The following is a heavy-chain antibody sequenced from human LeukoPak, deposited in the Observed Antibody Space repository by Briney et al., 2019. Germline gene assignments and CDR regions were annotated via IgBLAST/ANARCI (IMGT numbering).Heavy chain of an antibody. CDR1: GGSISSGGYS. D-gene: IGHD2-15*01. V-gene: IGHV4-30-2*01. CDR3: ARGYCSGGSCRGGAFDI. CDR2: IYHSGST. J-gene: IGHJ3*02. Sequence: PSQTLSLTCDVSGGSISSGGYSWSWIRQPPGKGLEWIGYIYHSGSTYYNPSLKSRVTISVDRSKNQFSLKLSSVTAADTAVYYCARGYCSGGSCRGGAFDIWGQGTMVTVSS.